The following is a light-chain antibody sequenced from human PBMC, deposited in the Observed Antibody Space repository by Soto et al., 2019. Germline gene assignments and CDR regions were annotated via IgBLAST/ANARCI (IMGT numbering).Light chain of an antibody. Sequence: IHLTQSPSSLSASVGDRVTITCLASQGISSYLGWYQQKPGKAPNLLIYDASTLHSGVPSRFSGGGSGTDFTLTISSLQPEDFATYYCQQVNVYPSTFGGGTKVDIK. V-gene: IGKV1-9*01. CDR2: DAS. CDR3: QQVNVYPST. CDR1: QGISSY. J-gene: IGKJ4*01.